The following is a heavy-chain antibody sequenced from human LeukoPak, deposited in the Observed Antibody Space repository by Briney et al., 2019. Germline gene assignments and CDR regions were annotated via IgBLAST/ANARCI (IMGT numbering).Heavy chain of an antibody. Sequence: PGGSLRLSCSVSGFNLSSYAMHWVRQAPGKELEYVSAISTSGGSTYYADSVKGRFTISRDNSKNTLYLQMSSLRAEDTAVYYCVKDLGYGDGLWASPFDYWGQGTLVTVSS. J-gene: IGHJ4*02. CDR2: ISTSGGST. D-gene: IGHD4-17*01. V-gene: IGHV3-64D*06. CDR3: VKDLGYGDGLWASPFDY. CDR1: GFNLSSYA.